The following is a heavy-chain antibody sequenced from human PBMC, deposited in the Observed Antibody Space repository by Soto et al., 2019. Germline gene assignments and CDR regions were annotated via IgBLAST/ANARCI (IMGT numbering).Heavy chain of an antibody. Sequence: SVKVYCKASGGTFDNYAVSWVRQVPGQGLEWMGGIIPMFDTVNYAQRFQGRLTIAADESTSTAYMELTSLTSADTAIYFCARGLRTGNYGMDVWGQGTTVTVSS. V-gene: IGHV1-69*01. D-gene: IGHD2-15*01. CDR3: ARGLRTGNYGMDV. CDR2: IIPMFDTV. J-gene: IGHJ6*02. CDR1: GGTFDNYA.